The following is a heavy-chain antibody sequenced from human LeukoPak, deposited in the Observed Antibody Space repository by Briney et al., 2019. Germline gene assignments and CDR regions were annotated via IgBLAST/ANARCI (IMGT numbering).Heavy chain of an antibody. CDR3: AELGITMIGGV. J-gene: IGHJ6*04. CDR1: GGSFSGYF. V-gene: IGHV4-34*01. CDR2: ISAGGNS. Sequence: SETLSLTCTVYGGSFSGYFWTWIRQSPGKGLEWIGEISAGGNSNENPSLKSRVTISVDRSKNQFSLILNSVTAADTALYYCAELGITMIGGVWGKGTTVTISS. D-gene: IGHD3-10*02.